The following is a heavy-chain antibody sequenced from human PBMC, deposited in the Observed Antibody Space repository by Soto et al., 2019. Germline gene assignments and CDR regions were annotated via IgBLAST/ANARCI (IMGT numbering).Heavy chain of an antibody. J-gene: IGHJ5*02. Sequence: QVQLVESGGGVVQPGRSLRLSCAASGFTFSSYAMHWVRQAAGKGMGWVAVISYDGSNKYYADSVKGRFTISRDNTKNTLELQMNSLRAEDTAVYYCARDHYDFWSGYWNWFDPWGQGTLVTVS. CDR2: ISYDGSNK. CDR1: GFTFSSYA. V-gene: IGHV3-30-3*01. CDR3: ARDHYDFWSGYWNWFDP. D-gene: IGHD3-3*01.